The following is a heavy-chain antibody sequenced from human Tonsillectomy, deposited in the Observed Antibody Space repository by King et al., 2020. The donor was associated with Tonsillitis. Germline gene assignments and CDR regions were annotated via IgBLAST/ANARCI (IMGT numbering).Heavy chain of an antibody. CDR2: IRYDGNNK. J-gene: IGHJ4*02. CDR3: AKDGSSGWDPMNYFDY. D-gene: IGHD6-19*01. Sequence: QLVQSGGGVVQPGGSLRLSCAASGFTFRGYAMHWVRQAPGKGLEWVAFIRYDGNNKYYADSEKGRFTISRDNSKNTLYLQMNSLRTEDTAVYYCAKDGSSGWDPMNYFDYWGQGTLVTVSS. V-gene: IGHV3-30*02. CDR1: GFTFRGYA.